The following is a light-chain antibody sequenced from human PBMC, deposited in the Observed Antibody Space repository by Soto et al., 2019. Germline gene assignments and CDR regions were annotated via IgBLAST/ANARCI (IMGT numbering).Light chain of an antibody. V-gene: IGLV2-8*01. CDR3: KSYAGSNTYV. J-gene: IGLJ1*01. CDR2: EVV. Sequence: QSALTQPPSASGSPGQSVIISCTGTKNDIGVYDFVSWYQHHPGKAPRLIIYEVVQRPSGVPDRFSGSKSGNTASLTVSGPQAADEADYFCKSYAGSNTYVFGSGTKVTVL. CDR1: KNDIGVYDF.